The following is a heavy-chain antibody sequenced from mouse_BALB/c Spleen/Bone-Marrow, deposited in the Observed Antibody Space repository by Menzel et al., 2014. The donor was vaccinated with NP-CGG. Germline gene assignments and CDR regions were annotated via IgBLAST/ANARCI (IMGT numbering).Heavy chain of an antibody. J-gene: IGHJ4*01. Sequence: QVTLKVSGAELMKPGASVKISCKATGYTFSSYWIEWVKQRPGHGLEWIGEILPGSGSTNYNERFKGKATFTADTSSNTAYMQLSSLTSEDSAVYYCAREDIATVVEMDYWGQGTSVTVSS. V-gene: IGHV1-9*01. CDR2: ILPGSGST. D-gene: IGHD1-1*01. CDR3: AREDIATVVEMDY. CDR1: GYTFSSYW.